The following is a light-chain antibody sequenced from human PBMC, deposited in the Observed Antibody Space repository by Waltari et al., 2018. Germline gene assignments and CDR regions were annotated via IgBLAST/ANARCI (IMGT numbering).Light chain of an antibody. CDR3: QTGGFGIWV. CDR2: VNSDGSH. V-gene: IGLV4-69*01. CDR1: SGHSSYA. J-gene: IGLJ3*02. Sequence: QLMLTQSPSASASLGASVKLTCTLSSGHSSYAIAWHQQQPEKGPRYVMKVNSDGSHIKGDGIPVRFAGSSSVAERYRTIASLQSEDEADYYCQTGGFGIWVFGGGTKLTVL.